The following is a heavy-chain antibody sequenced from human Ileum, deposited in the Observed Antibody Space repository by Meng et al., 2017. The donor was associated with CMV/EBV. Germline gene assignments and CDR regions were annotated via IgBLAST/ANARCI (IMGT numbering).Heavy chain of an antibody. D-gene: IGHD6-19*01. CDR3: ARADQIAFIAVAGPGVY. CDR1: GYSFTRYD. V-gene: IGHV1-8*01. Sequence: QVQLVQSGAEVKKPGASVKVSCTASGYSFTRYDINWVRQATGQGLEWMGWMNPNSGNTGYAQKFQGRVTMTRNTSISTAYMELSSLRSEDTAMYYCARADQIAFIAVAGPGVYWGQGTLVTVSS. CDR2: MNPNSGNT. J-gene: IGHJ4*02.